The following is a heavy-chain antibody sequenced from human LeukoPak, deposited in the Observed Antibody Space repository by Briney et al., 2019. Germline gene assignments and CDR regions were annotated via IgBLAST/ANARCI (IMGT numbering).Heavy chain of an antibody. V-gene: IGHV3-73*01. J-gene: IGHJ6*03. CDR1: RFTFSGSA. CDR2: IRSKANSYAT. Sequence: PGGSLRLSCAASRFTFSGSAIHWVRQASGKGLEWVGRIRSKANSYATAYAASVKGMFTISRDDSKNTAYLQMNSLKTEDTAVYYCTNYYYMDGWGKGTTVTVSS. CDR3: TNYYYMDG.